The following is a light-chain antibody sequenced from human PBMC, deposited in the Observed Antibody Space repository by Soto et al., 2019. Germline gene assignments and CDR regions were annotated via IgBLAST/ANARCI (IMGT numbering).Light chain of an antibody. CDR2: DAS. J-gene: IGKJ4*01. CDR3: QQRSNWPLT. CDR1: QSVSSY. Sequence: EIVLTQSPATLSLSPGERATLSCRASQSVSSYLAWYQQKPGQAPRLLIYDASNRATGIPARFSGSGSGTDFTLTISSLEPEVFAVYYWQQRSNWPLTFGGGTKVEIK. V-gene: IGKV3-11*01.